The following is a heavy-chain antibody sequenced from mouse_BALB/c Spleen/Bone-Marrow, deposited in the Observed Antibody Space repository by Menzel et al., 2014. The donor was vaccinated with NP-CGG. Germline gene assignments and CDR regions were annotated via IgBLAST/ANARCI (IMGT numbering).Heavy chain of an antibody. V-gene: IGHV1S16*01. CDR3: TTSRGYNWFAY. J-gene: IGHJ3*01. CDR1: GYTFTSYY. D-gene: IGHD2-2*01. Sequence: QVQLQQSGAELVKPGASVKLSCKASGYTFTSYYMYWVKQRPGQGLECIGEINPSNGGADFNEKFKIKATLTVDKSSSTAYMQLSSLASEDSAVYCCTTSRGYNWFAYWGQGTLVTVSA. CDR2: INPSNGGA.